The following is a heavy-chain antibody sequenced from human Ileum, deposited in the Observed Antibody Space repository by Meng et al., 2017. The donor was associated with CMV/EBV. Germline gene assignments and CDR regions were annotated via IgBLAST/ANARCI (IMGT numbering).Heavy chain of an antibody. CDR1: GGTFRSYA. CDR3: ASGPPLQYEYYFDY. V-gene: IGHV1-69*05. J-gene: IGHJ4*02. D-gene: IGHD4-11*01. CDR2: IIPIFGTA. Sequence: KASGGTFRSYAISWVRQAPGQGLEWMGGIIPIFGTANYAQKFQGRVTITTDESTSTAYMELSSLRSEDTAVYYCASGPPLQYEYYFDYWGQGTLVTVSS.